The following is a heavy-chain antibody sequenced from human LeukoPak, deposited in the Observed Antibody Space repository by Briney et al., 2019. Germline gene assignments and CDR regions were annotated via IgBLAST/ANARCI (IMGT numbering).Heavy chain of an antibody. CDR1: GFTFSTYS. CDR2: ISSSSSTI. J-gene: IGHJ6*02. Sequence: PGGSLRLSCAASGFTFSTYSMNWVRQAPGKGLEWVSYISSSSSTIYYVDSVKGRFTISRDNAKNSLYLQMNSLRAEDTAVYYCARDLSGSGVYYYYYGMDVWGQGTTVTVSS. CDR3: ARDLSGSGVYYYYYGMDV. V-gene: IGHV3-48*04. D-gene: IGHD3-10*01.